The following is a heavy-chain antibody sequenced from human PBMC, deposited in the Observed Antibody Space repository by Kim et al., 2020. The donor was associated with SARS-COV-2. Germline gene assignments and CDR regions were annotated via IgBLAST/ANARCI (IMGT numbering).Heavy chain of an antibody. CDR2: IDPSDSYT. V-gene: IGHV5-10-1*01. D-gene: IGHD2-2*01. CDR1: GYSFTSYW. Sequence: GESLKISCKGSGYSFTSYWISWVRQMPGKGLEWMGRIDPSDSYTNYSPSFQGHVTISADKSISTAYLQWSSLKASDTAMYYCARHSYEIVVVPAAIQALGYWGQGTLVTVSS. J-gene: IGHJ4*02. CDR3: ARHSYEIVVVPAAIQALGY.